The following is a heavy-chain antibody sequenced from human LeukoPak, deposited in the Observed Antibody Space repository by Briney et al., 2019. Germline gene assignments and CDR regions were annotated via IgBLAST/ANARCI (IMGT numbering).Heavy chain of an antibody. CDR2: IYYSGRT. CDR3: ARESYYDSSGYSHDAFDI. Sequence: SETLSLTCTVSAGSISSSNYYWGWIRQPPGKGLEWIGSIYYSGRTYYNPSLKSRVTISVDTSKNQFSLKLSSVTAADTAIYYCARESYYDSSGYSHDAFDIWGQGTMVTVSS. J-gene: IGHJ3*02. V-gene: IGHV4-39*07. CDR1: AGSISSSNYY. D-gene: IGHD3-22*01.